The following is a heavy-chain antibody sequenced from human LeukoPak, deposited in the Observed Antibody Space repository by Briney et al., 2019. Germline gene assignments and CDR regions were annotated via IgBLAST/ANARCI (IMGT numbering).Heavy chain of an antibody. Sequence: ESGPTLVKPTQTLTLTCTFSGFSRSTSGVGVGWIRQPPGKALEWLTLIYWDDDKRYNPSLKSRLTVTKDVSKSQVVLTLTNVDPVDTATYYCAHRLTGYNSNWYHGYFDYWGPGTLVTVSS. J-gene: IGHJ4*02. CDR3: AHRLTGYNSNWYHGYFDY. CDR2: IYWDDDK. CDR1: GFSRSTSGVG. D-gene: IGHD6-13*01. V-gene: IGHV2-5*02.